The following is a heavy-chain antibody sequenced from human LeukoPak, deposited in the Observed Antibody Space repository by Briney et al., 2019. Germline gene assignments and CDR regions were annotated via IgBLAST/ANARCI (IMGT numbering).Heavy chain of an antibody. J-gene: IGHJ4*02. CDR2: IYSGGGP. D-gene: IGHD4-23*01. V-gene: IGHV3-66*01. CDR3: ARNQDYGGFDF. Sequence: PGGSLRLSCAASGFTDSSHYMSWVRQAPGKGLEWVSVIYSGGGPYYADSVKGRFTVYRDNSKNTLYLQMNSLRVDDTAMYYCARNQDYGGFDFWGQGTLVTVSS. CDR1: GFTDSSHY.